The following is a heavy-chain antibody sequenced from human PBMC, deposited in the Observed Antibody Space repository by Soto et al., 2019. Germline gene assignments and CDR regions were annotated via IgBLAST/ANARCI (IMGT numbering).Heavy chain of an antibody. Sequence: GGSLRLSCAASRFTFGNYWMHWVRQAPGKGLVWVSRISDYGRINYADSVKDRFIISRDDARSELYLQLNDLRVEDTATYYCARGGVEPFDHWGQGALVTVSS. CDR3: ARGGVEPFDH. J-gene: IGHJ4*02. CDR1: RFTFGNYW. CDR2: ISDYGRI. V-gene: IGHV3-74*01. D-gene: IGHD3-16*01.